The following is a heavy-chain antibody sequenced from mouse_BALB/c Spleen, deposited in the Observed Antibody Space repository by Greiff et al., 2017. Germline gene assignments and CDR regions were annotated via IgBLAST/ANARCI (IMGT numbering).Heavy chain of an antibody. CDR1: GFTFSDYY. CDR2: ISDGGSYT. Sequence: DVHLVKSGGGLVKPRGSLKLSCAASGFTFSDYYMYWVRQTPEKRLEWVATISDGGSYTYYPDSVKGRFTISRDNAKNNLYLQMSSLKSEDTAMYYCARDWFAYWGQGTLVTVSA. J-gene: IGHJ3*01. V-gene: IGHV5-4*02. CDR3: ARDWFAY.